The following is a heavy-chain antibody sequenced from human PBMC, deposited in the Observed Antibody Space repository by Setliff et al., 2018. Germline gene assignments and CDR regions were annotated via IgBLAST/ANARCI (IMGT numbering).Heavy chain of an antibody. Sequence: SETLSLTCTVSGGSISSGSDYWVWIRQPPGKGLEWLGTVYHSGGTYYNPSLKSRVTMSVDTSKNLFSLKLNSVTAADTALYYCARHVKVATEYFDCWGQGTLVTVPQ. CDR3: ARHVKVATEYFDC. CDR1: GGSISSGSDY. V-gene: IGHV4-39*01. CDR2: VYHSGGT. D-gene: IGHD5-12*01. J-gene: IGHJ4*02.